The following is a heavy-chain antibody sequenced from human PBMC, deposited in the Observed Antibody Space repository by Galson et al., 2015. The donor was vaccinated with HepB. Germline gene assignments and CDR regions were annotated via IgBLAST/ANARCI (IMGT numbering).Heavy chain of an antibody. V-gene: IGHV1-24*01. CDR3: ATEKFRSQKVGLLFDF. CDR1: GYTLTDLS. J-gene: IGHJ4*02. Sequence: SVKVSCKVSGYTLTDLSMHWVRQAPGKGLEWMGGFDPEDDETIYAQKFQGRVTMTEDSSTDTAYMELSSLRSEDTAVYYCATEKFRSQKVGLLFDFWGQGTLVTVSS. D-gene: IGHD2-15*01. CDR2: FDPEDDET.